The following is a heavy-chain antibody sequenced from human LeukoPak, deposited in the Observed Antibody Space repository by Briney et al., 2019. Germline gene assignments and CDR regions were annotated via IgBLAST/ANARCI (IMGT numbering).Heavy chain of an antibody. Sequence: PSETLSLTCTVSGGSISSGDYYWSWIRQPPGKGLEWIGYIYYSGSTYYNPSLKSRVTISVDTSKNQFSLKLSSVTAADTAVYYCASDCSSTSCYGSDSWGQGILVTVSS. CDR3: ASDCSSTSCYGSDS. D-gene: IGHD2-2*01. CDR1: GGSISSGDYY. CDR2: IYYSGST. V-gene: IGHV4-30-4*08. J-gene: IGHJ4*02.